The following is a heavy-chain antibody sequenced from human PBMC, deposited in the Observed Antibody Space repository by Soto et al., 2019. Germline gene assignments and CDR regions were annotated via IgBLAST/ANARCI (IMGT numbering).Heavy chain of an antibody. CDR2: IWYDGSNK. CDR1: GFTFSSYG. Sequence: QVQLVESGGGVVQPGRSLRLSCAASGFTFSSYGMHWVRQAPGKGLEWVAVIWYDGSNKYYADSVKGRFTISRDNSKNTLYLQMNSLRAEDTAVYYCARDSSIFKDAFDIWGQGTMVTVSS. CDR3: ARDSSIFKDAFDI. V-gene: IGHV3-33*01. J-gene: IGHJ3*02. D-gene: IGHD2-21*01.